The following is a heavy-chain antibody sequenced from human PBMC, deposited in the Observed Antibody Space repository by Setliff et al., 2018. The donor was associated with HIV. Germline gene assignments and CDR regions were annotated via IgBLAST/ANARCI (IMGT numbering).Heavy chain of an antibody. Sequence: PSETLSLTCTVSGYSVSSRYYWGWIRQSPGKGLEWIGNMCHGGNNNYYNPSLKSRVTISVDTSKNQFFLKVTSVTAADTAVYYCAREAVDDYARYFDYWGQGSLVTVS. CDR2: MCHGGNNN. CDR3: AREAVDDYARYFDY. D-gene: IGHD4-17*01. CDR1: GYSVSSRYY. V-gene: IGHV4-38-2*02. J-gene: IGHJ4*02.